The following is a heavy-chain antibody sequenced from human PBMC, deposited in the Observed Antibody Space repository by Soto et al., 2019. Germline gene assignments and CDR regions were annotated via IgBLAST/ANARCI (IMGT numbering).Heavy chain of an antibody. J-gene: IGHJ6*02. Sequence: SVKVSCKASGGTFSSYAISWVRQAPGQGLEWMGGIIPIFGTANYAQKFQGRVTVTADESTRTAYMELSSLRSEDTAVYYCARLIAARTYYYGSGSTNNRIYGRDGGGQ. V-gene: IGHV1-69*13. D-gene: IGHD3-10*01. CDR3: ARLIAARTYYYGSGSTNNRIYGRDG. CDR1: GGTFSSYA. CDR2: IIPIFGTA.